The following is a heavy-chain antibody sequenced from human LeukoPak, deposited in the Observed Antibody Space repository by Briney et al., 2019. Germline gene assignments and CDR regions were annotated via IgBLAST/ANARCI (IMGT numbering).Heavy chain of an antibody. Sequence: PSETLSLTCTVSGGSISSYYWSWIRQPPGKGLEWIGYYSGSTNYNPSLKSRVTISVDTSKNQFSLKVNSVTAADTAVYYCARTTEDCSSTSCYQYWFDPWGQGTLVTVSS. V-gene: IGHV4-59*01. J-gene: IGHJ5*02. CDR3: ARTTEDCSSTSCYQYWFDP. D-gene: IGHD2-2*01. CDR1: GGSISSYY. CDR2: YSGST.